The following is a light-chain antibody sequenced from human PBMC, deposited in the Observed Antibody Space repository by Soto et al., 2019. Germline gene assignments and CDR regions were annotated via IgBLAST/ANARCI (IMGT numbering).Light chain of an antibody. CDR2: EVS. V-gene: IGLV2-8*01. J-gene: IGLJ2*01. CDR1: SSDVGGYNY. CDR3: RSYAGSNSVV. Sequence: QSALTQPPSASGSPGQSVTISCTGTSSDVGGYNYVSWYQQHPGKAPKLMIYEVSKRPSGVPDRFSGSKSGNTASLTVSGLQAEDEDDYYCRSYAGSNSVVFGGGTTLTVL.